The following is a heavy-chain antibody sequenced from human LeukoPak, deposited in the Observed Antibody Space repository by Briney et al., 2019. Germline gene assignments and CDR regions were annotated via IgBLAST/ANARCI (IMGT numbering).Heavy chain of an antibody. CDR3: ARGHYYYDSSGYMGYFDY. J-gene: IGHJ4*03. CDR2: IYHSGST. Sequence: SETLSLTCAVSGGSISSSNWWSWVRQPPGKGLEWIGEIYHSGSTNYNPSLKSRVTISVDKSKNQFSLKLSSVTAADTAVYYCARGHYYYDSSGYMGYFDYWGQGTLVTVSS. V-gene: IGHV4-4*02. CDR1: GGSISSSNW. D-gene: IGHD3-22*01.